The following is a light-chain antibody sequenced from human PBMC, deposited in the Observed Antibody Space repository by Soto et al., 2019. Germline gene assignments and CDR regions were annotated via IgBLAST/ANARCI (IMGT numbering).Light chain of an antibody. CDR1: QSVSNY. CDR2: GAS. J-gene: IGKJ4*01. CDR3: QQRSTWPGIT. Sequence: EIVLTQSPATLSLSPGERATLSCRTSQSVSNYLAWYQEKPGQAPRLLIYGASNRATGIPARFSGSGSGTDLTLTISSLEPEDFAIYYCQQRSTWPGITFGGGTKVDIK. V-gene: IGKV3-11*01.